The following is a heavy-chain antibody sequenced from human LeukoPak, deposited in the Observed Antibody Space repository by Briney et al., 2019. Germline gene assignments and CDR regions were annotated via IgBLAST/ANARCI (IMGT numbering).Heavy chain of an antibody. CDR2: IIPIFGTA. J-gene: IGHJ4*02. D-gene: IGHD3-3*01. V-gene: IGHV1-69*13. CDR1: GGTFSSYA. Sequence: SVKVSCKASGGTFSSYAISWVRQAPGQGLEWMGGIIPIFGTANYAQKFQGRVTITADESTGTAYMELSSLRSEDTAVYYCARAAGYDFWSGYPNAPFDYWGQGTLVTVSS. CDR3: ARAAGYDFWSGYPNAPFDY.